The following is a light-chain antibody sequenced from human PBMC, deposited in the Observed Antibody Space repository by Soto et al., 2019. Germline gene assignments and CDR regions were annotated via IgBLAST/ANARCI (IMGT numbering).Light chain of an antibody. J-gene: IGKJ5*01. CDR1: QSVSSSY. CDR3: QQYGWSPPIT. V-gene: IGKV3-20*01. Sequence: EIVLTQSPGTLSLSPGERATLSCRASQSVSSSYLAWYQQKPGQAPRLLIYGASSRATGIPDRFSGSGSGTDFTLTISRLEPEDFAVYYCQQYGWSPPITFGQGTRLE. CDR2: GAS.